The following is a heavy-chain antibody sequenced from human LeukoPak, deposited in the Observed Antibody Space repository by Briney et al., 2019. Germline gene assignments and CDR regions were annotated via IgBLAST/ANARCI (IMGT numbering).Heavy chain of an antibody. D-gene: IGHD3-10*01. V-gene: IGHV4-39*07. CDR3: AGYGSGSPSNWFDP. CDR2: IYYSGST. J-gene: IGHJ5*02. CDR1: GGSISSSSYY. Sequence: SETLSLTCTVSGGSISSSSYYWGWIRQPPGKGLEWIGSIYYSGSTYDNPSLKSRVTISVDTSKNQFSLKLSSVTAADTAVYYCAGYGSGSPSNWFDPWGQGTLVTVSS.